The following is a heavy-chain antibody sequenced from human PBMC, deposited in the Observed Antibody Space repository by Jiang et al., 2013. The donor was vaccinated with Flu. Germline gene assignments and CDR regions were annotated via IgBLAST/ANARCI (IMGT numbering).Heavy chain of an antibody. CDR3: ARGYGSGSYWVDWYFDL. D-gene: IGHD3-10*01. Sequence: KSRVTISVDTSKNQFSLKLSSVTAADTAVYYCARGYGSGSYWVDWYFDLWGRGTLVTVSS. V-gene: IGHV4-59*09. J-gene: IGHJ2*01.